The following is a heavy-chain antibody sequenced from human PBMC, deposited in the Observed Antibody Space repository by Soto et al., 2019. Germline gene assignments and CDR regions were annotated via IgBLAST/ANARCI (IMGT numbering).Heavy chain of an antibody. V-gene: IGHV4-31*03. Sequence: QVRLQESGPGLVKPSQTLALTCTVTGDSIGAGVYYWNWIRQNPEKGLEWIAYIYKPGRTDYNPSLKSRLTISMDTSKNQLSLWLSSVTAADTAVYYCARGHVVPAFESWGQGTLVTVSS. D-gene: IGHD3-10*01. J-gene: IGHJ4*02. CDR1: GDSIGAGVYY. CDR3: ARGHVVPAFES. CDR2: IYKPGRT.